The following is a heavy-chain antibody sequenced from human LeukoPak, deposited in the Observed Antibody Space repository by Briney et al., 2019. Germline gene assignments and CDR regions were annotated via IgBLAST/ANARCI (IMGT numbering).Heavy chain of an antibody. D-gene: IGHD2-2*02. CDR1: GYTFTSYY. J-gene: IGHJ4*02. CDR3: ARTGPWRVVPAAIGYYFDY. V-gene: IGHV1-2*02. Sequence: ASVKVSCKASGYTFTSYYMHWVRQAPGQGLEWMGWINPNSGGTNYAQKFQGRVTMTRGTSISTAYMELSRLRSDDTAVYYCARTGPWRVVPAAIGYYFDYWGQGTLVTVSS. CDR2: INPNSGGT.